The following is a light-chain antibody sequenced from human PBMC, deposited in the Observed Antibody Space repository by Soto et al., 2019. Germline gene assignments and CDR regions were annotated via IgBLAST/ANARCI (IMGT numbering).Light chain of an antibody. CDR1: QSVSSKY. CDR2: GTS. Sequence: DIVLTQSPGTLSLSPGERATLSCRASQSVSSKYLAWYQQKPGQPPRVLIYGTSIRATGIPERFSGGGSGTYFTLTITRLEPEDFAVYYCQQYGSSLFTFGPGTKVDFK. V-gene: IGKV3-20*01. CDR3: QQYGSSLFT. J-gene: IGKJ3*01.